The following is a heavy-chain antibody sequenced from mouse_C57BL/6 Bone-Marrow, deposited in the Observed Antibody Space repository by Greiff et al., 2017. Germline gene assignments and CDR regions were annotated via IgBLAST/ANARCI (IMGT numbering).Heavy chain of an antibody. CDR2: IRSKSNNYAT. CDR3: VRQGRYAMDY. CDR1: GFSFNTYA. Sequence: VESGGGLVQPKGSLKLSCAASGFSFNTYAMNWVRQAPGKGLEWVARIRSKSNNYATYYADSVKDRFTISRDDSESMLYLQMNNLKTEDTAMYFCVRQGRYAMDYWGQGTSVTVSS. V-gene: IGHV10-1*01. J-gene: IGHJ4*01.